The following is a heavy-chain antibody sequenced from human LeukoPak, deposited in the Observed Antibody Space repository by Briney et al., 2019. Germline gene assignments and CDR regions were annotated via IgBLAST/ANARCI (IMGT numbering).Heavy chain of an antibody. Sequence: SETLSLTRTVSGGSISSYYWSWIRQPPGKGLEWIGYIYYSGSTNYNPSLKSRVTISVDTSKNQFSLKLSSVTAADTAVYYCARHAAAYYYDSSGYELGYFDYWGQGTLVTVSS. CDR3: ARHAAAYYYDSSGYELGYFDY. V-gene: IGHV4-59*08. D-gene: IGHD3-22*01. J-gene: IGHJ4*02. CDR2: IYYSGST. CDR1: GGSISSYY.